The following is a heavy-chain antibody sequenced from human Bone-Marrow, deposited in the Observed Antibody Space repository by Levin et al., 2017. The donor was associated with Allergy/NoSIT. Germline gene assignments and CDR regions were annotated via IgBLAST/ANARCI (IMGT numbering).Heavy chain of an antibody. CDR2: ISDSGDST. J-gene: IGHJ1*01. V-gene: IGHV3-23*01. D-gene: IGHD3-22*01. Sequence: LSLTCAASGFTFSNYAMAWVRQAPGKGLEWVALISDSGDSTYSADSVKGRFTISRDNSKDTLYLQMTSLRAEDTAVYFCARDWGSAYYYFPNWGQGTLVTVSS. CDR3: ARDWGSAYYYFPN. CDR1: GFTFSNYA.